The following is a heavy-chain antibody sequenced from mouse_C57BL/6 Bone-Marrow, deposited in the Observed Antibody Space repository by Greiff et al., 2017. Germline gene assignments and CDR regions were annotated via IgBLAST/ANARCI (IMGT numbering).Heavy chain of an antibody. CDR1: GYSITSGYY. V-gene: IGHV3-6*01. J-gene: IGHJ2*01. CDR2: ISYDGSN. Sequence: ESGPGLVKPSQSLSLTCSVTGYSITSGYYWNWIRQFPGNKLEWMGYISYDGSNNYNPSLKNRISITRDTSKNQFFLKLNSVTTEDTATYYCARARGDGYYVSFYFDYWGQGTTITVSS. CDR3: ARARGDGYYVSFYFDY. D-gene: IGHD2-3*01.